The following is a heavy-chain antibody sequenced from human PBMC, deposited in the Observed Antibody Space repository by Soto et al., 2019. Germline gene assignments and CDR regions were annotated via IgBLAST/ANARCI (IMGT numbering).Heavy chain of an antibody. CDR1: GFTFSSYA. V-gene: IGHV3-30-3*01. J-gene: IGHJ4*02. Sequence: GGSLRLSCAASGFTFSSYAMHWVRQAPGKGLEWVAVISYDGSNKYYADSVKGRFTISRDNSKNTLYLQMNSLRAEDTAVYYCARSPARDFWSGYYTGTNYFDYWGQGTLVTVSS. CDR2: ISYDGSNK. CDR3: ARSPARDFWSGYYTGTNYFDY. D-gene: IGHD3-3*01.